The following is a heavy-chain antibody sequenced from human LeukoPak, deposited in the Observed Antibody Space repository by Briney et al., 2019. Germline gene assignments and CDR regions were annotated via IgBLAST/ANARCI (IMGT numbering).Heavy chain of an antibody. CDR3: ATCGSSLKYYYGMDV. CDR1: GFTFSNYW. Sequence: GGSLRLSCAASGFTFSNYWMYWVRQAPGKGLVWVSRIKSDGSGTSYADSVKGRFTISRDNAKNTLYLQMNSLRAEDTAVYYCATCGSSLKYYYGMDVWGQGTTVTVSS. CDR2: IKSDGSGT. V-gene: IGHV3-74*01. J-gene: IGHJ6*02. D-gene: IGHD1-26*01.